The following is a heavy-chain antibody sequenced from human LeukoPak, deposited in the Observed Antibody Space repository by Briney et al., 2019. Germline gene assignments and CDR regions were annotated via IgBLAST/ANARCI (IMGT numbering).Heavy chain of an antibody. CDR1: GNY. Sequence: GNYWSWIRQPPGKGLEWIGEINHSGSTNYNPSLKSRVTISVDTSKNQFSLKLSSVTAADTAVYYCAVIRTRGPRDYWGQGTLVTVSS. D-gene: IGHD3-16*02. CDR2: INHSGST. J-gene: IGHJ4*02. CDR3: AVIRTRGPRDY. V-gene: IGHV4-34*01.